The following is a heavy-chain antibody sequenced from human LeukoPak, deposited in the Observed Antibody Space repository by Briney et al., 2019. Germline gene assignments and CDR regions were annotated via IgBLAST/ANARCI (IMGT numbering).Heavy chain of an antibody. CDR3: ARDLVTVTKGFDI. D-gene: IGHD4-17*01. V-gene: IGHV4-59*11. Sequence: SETLSLTCAVSADSFSSHYWTWIRQPPGKGLEWIGYISYIWSTNYNPSLKSRVTISIDTSKNQFSLKLSSVTAADTAVYYCARDLVTVTKGFDIWGQGTMVSVSS. CDR1: ADSFSSHY. J-gene: IGHJ3*02. CDR2: ISYIWST.